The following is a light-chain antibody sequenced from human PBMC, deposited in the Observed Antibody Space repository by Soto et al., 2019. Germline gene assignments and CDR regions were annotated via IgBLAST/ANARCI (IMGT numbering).Light chain of an antibody. CDR2: GND. V-gene: IGLV1-40*01. Sequence: QSVLTQPPSVSGAPGQRVTISCTGSSSNIGAGNHVHWYRQLPGRAPKLLIYGNDNRPSGIPDRFSGSKSGASVSLAINGLQGEDEADYYCQSFDSSVNAVVFGGGTKLTVL. CDR3: QSFDSSVNAVV. CDR1: SSNIGAGNH. J-gene: IGLJ2*01.